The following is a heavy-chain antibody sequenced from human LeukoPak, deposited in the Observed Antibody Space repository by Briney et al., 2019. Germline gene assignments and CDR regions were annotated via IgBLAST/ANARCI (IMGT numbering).Heavy chain of an antibody. CDR1: GDSITSGYY. Sequence: ETLSLTCTVSGDSITSGYYWGWIRQSPGKGLEWIGSVYHDGSTYYNPSLKSRVTVSVDTSKNQISLSLSSLTATDTAVYYCARDFFGRAAGTGNWFDPWGQGILVTVSS. D-gene: IGHD6-13*01. CDR3: ARDFFGRAAGTGNWFDP. J-gene: IGHJ5*02. CDR2: VYHDGST. V-gene: IGHV4-38-2*02.